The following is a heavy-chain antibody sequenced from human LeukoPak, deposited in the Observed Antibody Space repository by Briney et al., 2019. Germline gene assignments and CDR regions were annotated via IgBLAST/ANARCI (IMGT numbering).Heavy chain of an antibody. V-gene: IGHV4-39*01. CDR2: IHIGGST. CDR3: ARLWSTDCSGGSCPHQPNS. CDR1: GGSISSSASH. J-gene: IGHJ4*02. Sequence: PSETLSLTCTVSGGSISSSASHWGWIRHPPGKGLEWIGSIHIGGSTYYNPSLKSRVTISVDTSKNQFSLNLRSVTAADTAMYYCARLWSTDCSGGSCPHQPNSWGQGTLGTVSS. D-gene: IGHD2-15*01.